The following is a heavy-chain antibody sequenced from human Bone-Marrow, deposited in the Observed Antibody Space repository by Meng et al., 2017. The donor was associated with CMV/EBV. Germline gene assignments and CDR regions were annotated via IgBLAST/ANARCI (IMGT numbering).Heavy chain of an antibody. D-gene: IGHD1-26*01. Sequence: AASGFTFSDHYMDWVRQAPGKGLEWVGRIRNKADSYTTESAASVKGRFTISRDDSKSSLYLQMDSLKTEDTALYYCARLSGNYEVDYWGQGTLVTVSS. V-gene: IGHV3-72*01. J-gene: IGHJ4*02. CDR1: GFTFSDHY. CDR3: ARLSGNYEVDY. CDR2: IRNKADSYTT.